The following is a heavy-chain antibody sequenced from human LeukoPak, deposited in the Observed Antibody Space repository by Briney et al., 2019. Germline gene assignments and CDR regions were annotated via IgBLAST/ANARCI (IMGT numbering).Heavy chain of an antibody. J-gene: IGHJ3*02. CDR3: AVTYSSGYYYTSAHDAFDI. CDR1: GGTFSSYA. Sequence: ASVKVSCKASGGTFSSYAISWVRQDPGQGLEWMGRIIPILGIANYAQKFQGRVTITADKSTSTAYMELSSLRSEDTAVYYCAVTYSSGYYYTSAHDAFDIWGQGTMVTVSS. D-gene: IGHD3-22*01. CDR2: IIPILGIA. V-gene: IGHV1-69*04.